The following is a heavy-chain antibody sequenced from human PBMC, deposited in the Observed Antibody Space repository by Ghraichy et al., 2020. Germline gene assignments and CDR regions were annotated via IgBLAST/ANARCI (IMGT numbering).Heavy chain of an antibody. CDR2: IYYSGST. J-gene: IGHJ4*02. Sequence: SETLSLTCTVSGGSVSSGSYYWSWIRQPPGKGLEWIGYIYYSGSTNYNPSLKSRVTISVDTSKNQFSLKLSSVTAADTAVYYCARITYDFWSWGQGTLVTVSS. D-gene: IGHD3-3*01. CDR3: ARITYDFWS. CDR1: GGSVSSGSYY. V-gene: IGHV4-61*01.